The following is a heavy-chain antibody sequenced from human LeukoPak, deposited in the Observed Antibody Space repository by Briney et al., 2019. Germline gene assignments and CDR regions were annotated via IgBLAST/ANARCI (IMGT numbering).Heavy chain of an antibody. J-gene: IGHJ3*01. V-gene: IGHV4-34*01. CDR3: ARDLVYPRAFDL. CDR1: GGSFSGYY. CDR2: INHSGST. Sequence: SETLSLTCAVYGGSFSGYYWSWIRQPPGKGLEWIGEINHSGSTNYDPSLKSRVTISVDTSKNQFSLKLSSVTAADTAVYYCARDLVYPRAFDLRGQGTMVTVSS.